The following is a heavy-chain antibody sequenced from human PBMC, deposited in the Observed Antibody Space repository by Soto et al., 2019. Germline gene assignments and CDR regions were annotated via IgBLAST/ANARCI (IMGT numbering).Heavy chain of an antibody. D-gene: IGHD6-13*01. CDR2: IKQDGSEK. CDR3: AKAPRGYSSSWYWFDP. Sequence: GGSLRLSCAASGFTFSSYWMSWVRQAPGKGLEWVANIKQDGSEKYYVDSVKGRFTISRDNAKNSLYLQMNSLRAEDTAVYYCAKAPRGYSSSWYWFDPWGQGTLVTVSS. CDR1: GFTFSSYW. J-gene: IGHJ5*02. V-gene: IGHV3-7*01.